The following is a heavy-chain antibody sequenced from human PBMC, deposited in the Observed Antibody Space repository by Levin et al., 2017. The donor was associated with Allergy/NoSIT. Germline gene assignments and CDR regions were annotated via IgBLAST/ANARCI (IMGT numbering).Heavy chain of an antibody. V-gene: IGHV1-69*01. CDR1: GGTFSSYA. Sequence: KISCKASGGTFSSYAISWARQAPGQGLEWMGGIIPIFGTANYAQKFQGRVTITADESTSTAYMELSSLRSEDTAVYYCARVRGVLYYFDYWGQGTLVTVSS. D-gene: IGHD6-6*01. CDR2: IIPIFGTA. J-gene: IGHJ4*02. CDR3: ARVRGVLYYFDY.